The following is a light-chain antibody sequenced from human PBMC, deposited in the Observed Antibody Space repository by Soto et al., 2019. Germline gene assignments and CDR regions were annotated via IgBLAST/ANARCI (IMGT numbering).Light chain of an antibody. CDR1: NNDIGGYTY. J-gene: IGLJ1*01. V-gene: IGLV2-8*01. CDR2: EVN. Sequence: QSVLTQPPSASGSPGQSVTISCTGTNNDIGGYTYVSWYQQLPGKAPKLMIYEVNKRPSGIPDRFSGSKSGNTASLTVSGLQPEDEAEYFCSSYSRSINYVFGTVTKLTVL. CDR3: SSYSRSINYV.